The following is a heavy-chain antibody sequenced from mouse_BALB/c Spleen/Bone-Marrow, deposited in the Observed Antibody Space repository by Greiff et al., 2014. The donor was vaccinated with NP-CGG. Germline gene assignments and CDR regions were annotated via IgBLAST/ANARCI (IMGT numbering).Heavy chain of an antibody. CDR2: IHYSGTT. CDR3: ARQNDGYLYYAMDY. CDR1: GYSITSGYR. J-gene: IGHJ4*01. Sequence: EVQLVESGPDLVKPSQSLSLTCTVTGYSITSGYRWHWIRQFPGNKLEWMGYIHYSGTTNYNPSLKSRISITRDTSKNQFFLQLNSVTSDDTATYYCARQNDGYLYYAMDYWGQGTSVTVSS. D-gene: IGHD2-3*01. V-gene: IGHV3-1*02.